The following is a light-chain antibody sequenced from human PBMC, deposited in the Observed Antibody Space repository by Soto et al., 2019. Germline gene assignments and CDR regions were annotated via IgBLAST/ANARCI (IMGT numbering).Light chain of an antibody. J-gene: IGKJ1*01. CDR1: QSISSY. Sequence: DIQMTQSPSTLSASVGDRVTITCRASQSISSYLAWYQQKPGKVPKLLIYNASTLETGVPSRFSGSGSGTDFTLTISSLQPEDFATYYCQKYNSPPETFGQGTRVEIK. CDR2: NAS. CDR3: QKYNSPPET. V-gene: IGKV1-27*01.